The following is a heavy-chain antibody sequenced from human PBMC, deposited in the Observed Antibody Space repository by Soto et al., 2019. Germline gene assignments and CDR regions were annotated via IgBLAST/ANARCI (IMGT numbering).Heavy chain of an antibody. V-gene: IGHV4-30-2*01. CDR1: GGSISSGGFS. CDR2: IYHTGST. Sequence: SETLSLTCAVSGGSISSGGFSWTWMRQRPGKGLEWIGYIYHTGSTFSNPSLTGLVSMSLDTSKNQFTLKMTSMTAADTAVYYCARFPGFGELWGSTMNVWGQGTTVTSP. D-gene: IGHD3-10*01. J-gene: IGHJ6*02. CDR3: ARFPGFGELWGSTMNV.